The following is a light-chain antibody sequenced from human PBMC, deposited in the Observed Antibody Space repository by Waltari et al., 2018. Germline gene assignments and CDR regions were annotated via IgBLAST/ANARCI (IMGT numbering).Light chain of an antibody. CDR2: EVS. J-gene: IGLJ1*01. CDR1: SSDIGGYNY. V-gene: IGLV2-14*01. Sequence: QPASVSGSPGQSITISCTGTSSDIGGYNYISWYQQHPGKAPKLMIYEVSNRPSGVSNRFSGSKSGNTASLTISGLQAEDEADYYCSSYTSASTLVFATGTKVTVL. CDR3: SSYTSASTLV.